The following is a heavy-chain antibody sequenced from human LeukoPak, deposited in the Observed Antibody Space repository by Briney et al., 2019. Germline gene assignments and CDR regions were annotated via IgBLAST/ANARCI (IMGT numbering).Heavy chain of an antibody. CDR3: ARGLWVRFDP. J-gene: IGHJ5*02. D-gene: IGHD3-22*01. Sequence: GRSLRLSCAASGFTFSSYSMNWVRQAPGKGLEWVSSISSSSSYIYYADSVKGLFTISRDNAKNSLYLQMNSLRAEDTAVYYCARGLWVRFDPWGQGTLVTVSS. CDR1: GFTFSSYS. CDR2: ISSSSSYI. V-gene: IGHV3-21*04.